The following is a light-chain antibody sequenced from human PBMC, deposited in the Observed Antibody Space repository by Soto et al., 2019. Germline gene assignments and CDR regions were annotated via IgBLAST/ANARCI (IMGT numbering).Light chain of an antibody. J-gene: IGKJ4*01. CDR1: QSVSSY. V-gene: IGKV3-11*01. CDR3: QQRSNWSTLT. Sequence: EIVLTQSPATLSLSPGERATLSCRASQSVSSYLAWYQQKPGQAPRLLIYDASNRATGIPARFSGSGSGTGFTLLISSLVPEEFAVDSCQQRSNWSTLTFGGGAKVECK. CDR2: DAS.